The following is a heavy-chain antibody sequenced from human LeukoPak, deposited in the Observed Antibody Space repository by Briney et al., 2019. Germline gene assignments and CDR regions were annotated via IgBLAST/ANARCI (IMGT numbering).Heavy chain of an antibody. CDR2: ISYDGSNK. CDR1: RFTFSSYG. V-gene: IGHV3-30*18. D-gene: IGHD3-10*01. Sequence: GRSLRLSCAVSRFTFSSYGMHWVRQAPGKGLEWVAVISYDGSNKYYADSVKGRFTISRDNSKNTLYLQMNSLRAEDTAVYYCAKLMVRGVITYGMDVWGQGTTVTVSS. CDR3: AKLMVRGVITYGMDV. J-gene: IGHJ6*02.